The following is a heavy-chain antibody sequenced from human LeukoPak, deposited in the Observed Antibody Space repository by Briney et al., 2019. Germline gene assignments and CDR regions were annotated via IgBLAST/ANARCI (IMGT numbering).Heavy chain of an antibody. CDR1: DSLSGSS. CDR2: ISQSGNT. V-gene: IGHV4-34*01. D-gene: IGHD1-20*01. CDR3: ARGILRYDWTDSDVRAFHYYYYMDV. J-gene: IGHJ6*03. Sequence: SETLSLTCAGDSLSGSSVTWVRQPPGKGLEWIGAISQSGNTNYSPSLKSRLTMSIDTSKSQISLNLSSATTADTAVYFCARGILRYDWTDSDVRAFHYYYYMDVWGPGVTVIVSS.